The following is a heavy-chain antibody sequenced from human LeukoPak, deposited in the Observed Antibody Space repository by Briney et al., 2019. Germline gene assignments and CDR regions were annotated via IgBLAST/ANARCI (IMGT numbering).Heavy chain of an antibody. Sequence: GASVTVSCKVSGYTLTELSMHWVRQAPGKGLEWTGGFDSEDGETIYAQKFQGRVTMTEDTSTDTAYMELSSLRSEDTAVYYCATVYYDSSGYPLYNWFDPWGQGTLVTVSS. CDR3: ATVYYDSSGYPLYNWFDP. J-gene: IGHJ5*02. V-gene: IGHV1-24*01. D-gene: IGHD3-22*01. CDR2: FDSEDGET. CDR1: GYTLTELS.